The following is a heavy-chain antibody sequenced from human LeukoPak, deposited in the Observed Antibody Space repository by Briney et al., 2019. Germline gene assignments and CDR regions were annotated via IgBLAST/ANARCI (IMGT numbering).Heavy chain of an antibody. CDR3: AREAEYYYDSCGYYYYFDY. D-gene: IGHD3-22*01. CDR2: IYTSGST. J-gene: IGHJ4*02. CDR1: GGSISSDY. V-gene: IGHV4-4*07. Sequence: SETLSLTCTVSGGSISSDYWSWIRQPAGKGLEWIGRIYTSGSTNYNPSLKSRVTMSVDTSKNQFSLKLSSVTAADTAVYYCAREAEYYYDSCGYYYYFDYWGQGTLVTVSS.